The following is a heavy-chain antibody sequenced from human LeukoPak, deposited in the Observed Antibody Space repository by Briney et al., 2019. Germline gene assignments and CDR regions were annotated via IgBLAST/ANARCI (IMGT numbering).Heavy chain of an antibody. CDR1: GGSFRDFH. CDR2: VNHSGGA. CDR3: ARSKGRDGDNWDFFFDF. V-gene: IGHV4-34*01. J-gene: IGHJ4*02. D-gene: IGHD5-24*01. Sequence: TSETLSLTCAVYGGSFRDFHWSWIRQSPGKGLEWIGEVNHSGGAKYNPSLKSRFSISVDTSKNQVSLKLSSVTAADTAAFYCARSKGRDGDNWDFFFDFWGQGTLVTVSS.